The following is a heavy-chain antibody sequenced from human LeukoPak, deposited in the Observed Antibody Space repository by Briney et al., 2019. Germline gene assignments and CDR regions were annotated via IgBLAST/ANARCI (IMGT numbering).Heavy chain of an antibody. CDR1: GFTFNSYA. CDR3: AKRHGDGYNYVDY. D-gene: IGHD5-24*01. Sequence: PGGSLRLSCAASGFTFNSYAMSWVRQAPGKGLEWVSAISGSGGSAYYADSVKGRFTISRDNSKNTLYLQMNSLRAEDTAVYYCAKRHGDGYNYVDYWGQGTLVTVSS. CDR2: ISGSGGSA. V-gene: IGHV3-23*01. J-gene: IGHJ4*02.